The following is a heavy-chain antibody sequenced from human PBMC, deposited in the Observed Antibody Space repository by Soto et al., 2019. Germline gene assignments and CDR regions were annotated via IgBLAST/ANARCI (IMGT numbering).Heavy chain of an antibody. D-gene: IGHD3-9*01. J-gene: IGHJ4*02. Sequence: QVQLVESGGGVVQPGRSLRLSCAASGFTFSSYGMHWVRQAPGKGLEWVAVIWYDGSNKYYADSVKGRFTISRDNSKNTLYLQMNSLRAEDTAVYYCARRNYDILTGYYGGDFDYWGQGTLVTVSS. CDR2: IWYDGSNK. CDR1: GFTFSSYG. V-gene: IGHV3-33*01. CDR3: ARRNYDILTGYYGGDFDY.